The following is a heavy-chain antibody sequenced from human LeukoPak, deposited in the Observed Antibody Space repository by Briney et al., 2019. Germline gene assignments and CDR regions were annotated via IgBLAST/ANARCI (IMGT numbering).Heavy chain of an antibody. V-gene: IGHV3-30*04. CDR2: ISYDGSNK. CDR1: GFTFSSYA. Sequence: GRSLRLSCAASGFTFSSYAMHWVRQAPGKGLEWVAVISYDGSNKYYADSVKGRFTISRDNSKNTLYLQMNSLRSDDTAVYYCAVNSNYWDVWGKGTTVTVSS. D-gene: IGHD4-11*01. CDR3: AVNSNYWDV. J-gene: IGHJ6*03.